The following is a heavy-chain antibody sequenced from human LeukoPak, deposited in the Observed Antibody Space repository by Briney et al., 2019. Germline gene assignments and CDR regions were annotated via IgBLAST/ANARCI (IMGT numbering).Heavy chain of an antibody. D-gene: IGHD5-18*01. J-gene: IGHJ4*02. CDR3: AKTYVDTTFFDS. V-gene: IGHV3-23*01. CDR2: ISGSGGTI. CDR1: GFSFSNYA. Sequence: PGGSLRLSCVASGFSFSNYAINWVRQAPGKGLEWVSAISGSGGTIFYADSVKGRFAISRDNSKNTLYLRMTSLRAEDTAVYYCAKTYVDTTFFDSWGQGARVTVSS.